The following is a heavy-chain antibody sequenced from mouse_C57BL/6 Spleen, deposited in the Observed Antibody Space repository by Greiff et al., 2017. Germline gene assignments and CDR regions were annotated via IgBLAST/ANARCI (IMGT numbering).Heavy chain of an antibody. CDR1: GYTFTSYW. J-gene: IGHJ3*01. CDR3: ARVVKGAWFAY. D-gene: IGHD2-2*01. CDR2: IDPSDSYT. Sequence: QVQLKQPGAELVMPGASVKLSCKASGYTFTSYWMHWVKQRPGQGLEWIGEIDPSDSYTNYNQKFKGKSTLTVDKSSSTAYMQLSSLTSEDSAVYYCARVVKGAWFAYWGQGTLVTVSA. V-gene: IGHV1-69*01.